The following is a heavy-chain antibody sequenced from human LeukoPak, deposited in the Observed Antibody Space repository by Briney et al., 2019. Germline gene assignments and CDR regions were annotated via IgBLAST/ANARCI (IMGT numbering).Heavy chain of an antibody. J-gene: IGHJ4*02. CDR3: AASVYSGREFDY. Sequence: GGSLRLSCAASGFTFSSYEMNWVRQAPGKGPEWVSYISSSGSTIYYADSVKGRFTISRDNAKNSLYLQMNSLRAEDTALYYCAASVYSGREFDYWGQGTLVTVSS. CDR2: ISSSGSTI. D-gene: IGHD1-26*01. V-gene: IGHV3-48*03. CDR1: GFTFSSYE.